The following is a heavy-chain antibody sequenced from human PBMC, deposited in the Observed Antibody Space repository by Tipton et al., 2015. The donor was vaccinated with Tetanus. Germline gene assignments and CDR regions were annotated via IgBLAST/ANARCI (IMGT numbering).Heavy chain of an antibody. Sequence: QLVQSGAEVKKPGESLRISCKASGYEFISYWIAWVRQMPGKSLEWMGVIYPADPDIRNSPSFHGQVTMSVDKSTSTAYLQWRSLKASDSAMYYCARHSGGSEIGYYDDMDVWGQGTTVTVSS. CDR1: GYEFISYW. J-gene: IGHJ6*02. D-gene: IGHD3-10*01. CDR3: ARHSGGSEIGYYDDMDV. CDR2: IYPADPDI. V-gene: IGHV5-51*01.